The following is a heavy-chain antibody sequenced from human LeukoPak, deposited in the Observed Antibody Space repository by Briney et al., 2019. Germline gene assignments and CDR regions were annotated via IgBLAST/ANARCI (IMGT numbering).Heavy chain of an antibody. D-gene: IGHD2-2*02. CDR1: GDTFTSYG. V-gene: IGHV1-18*01. CDR2: ISAYIGKT. J-gene: IGHJ6*03. CDR3: ARDRIQAAIRDCYYYYMDV. Sequence: ASVKVSCKASGDTFTSYGISWVRQAPGQGLEWMGWISAYIGKTNYAQKLQGRVTITTDTSTSTAYMELRSLRSDDTAVYYCARDRIQAAIRDCYYYYMDVWGKGTTVTVSS.